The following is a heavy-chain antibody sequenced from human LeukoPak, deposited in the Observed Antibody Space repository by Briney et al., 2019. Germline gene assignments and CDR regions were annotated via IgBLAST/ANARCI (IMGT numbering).Heavy chain of an antibody. Sequence: KPSETLSLTCTVSGGSMRSYYWSWIRQPPGKGLELIGYVYYSGTVNYNPSLESRVTILVDTSKNQFSLNLSSVTAADTAVYYCARTKSGWYYSDYWGQGTLVSVSS. CDR3: ARTKSGWYYSDY. J-gene: IGHJ4*02. D-gene: IGHD6-19*01. CDR1: GGSMRSYY. CDR2: VYYSGTV. V-gene: IGHV4-59*08.